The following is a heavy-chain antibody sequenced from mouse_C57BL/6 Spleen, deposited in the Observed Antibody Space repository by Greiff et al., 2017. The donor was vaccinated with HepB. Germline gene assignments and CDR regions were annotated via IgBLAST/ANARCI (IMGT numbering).Heavy chain of an antibody. CDR1: GYTFTSYW. D-gene: IGHD1-1*01. CDR2: IDPSDSYT. CDR3: ARGLGSRYYFDY. J-gene: IGHJ2*01. V-gene: IGHV1-69*01. Sequence: VQLQQPGAELVMPGASVKLSCKASGYTFTSYWMHWVKQRPGQGLEWIGEIDPSDSYTNYNQKFKGKSTLTVDKSSSTAYMQLSSLTSEDSAVYYCARGLGSRYYFDYWGQGTTLTVSS.